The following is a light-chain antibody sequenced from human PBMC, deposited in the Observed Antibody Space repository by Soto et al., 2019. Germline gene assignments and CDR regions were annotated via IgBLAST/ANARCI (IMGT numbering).Light chain of an antibody. CDR2: GAS. CDR3: QQYGSSPPWT. CDR1: QSVSSSY. J-gene: IGKJ1*01. V-gene: IGKV3-20*01. Sequence: EIVLTQSPGTLSLSPGERATLSRRASQSVSSSYLAWCQQKPGQAPRLLIYGASSRATGIPDRFSGSGSGTDFTLTISRLEPEDFAVYYCQQYGSSPPWTFGQGTKVDIK.